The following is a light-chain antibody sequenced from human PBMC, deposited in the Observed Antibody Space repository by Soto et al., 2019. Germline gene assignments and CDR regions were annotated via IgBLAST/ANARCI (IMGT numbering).Light chain of an antibody. CDR1: QAIGNG. V-gene: IGKV1-6*01. J-gene: IGKJ4*02. Sequence: IQMTQSASSVSASVGDRVTISCRASQAIGNGLGWYQQKPGKAPKVLIYGASNLQRGVPSRFSGSGSGTDFTLAISSLQPEDTATYYCLQVVNYPLTFGGGTKVDIK. CDR2: GAS. CDR3: LQVVNYPLT.